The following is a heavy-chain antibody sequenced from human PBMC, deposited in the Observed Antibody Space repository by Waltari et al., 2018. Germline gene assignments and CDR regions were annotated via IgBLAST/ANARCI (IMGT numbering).Heavy chain of an antibody. D-gene: IGHD3-9*01. CDR2: IYSGGST. J-gene: IGHJ6*02. Sequence: VQLVESGGGVVQPGRSLRLPCAAHGFTVSSNHMSWVRQAPGKGLEWVSVIYSGGSTSYADSVKGRFTISRDNSKNTLYLQMNSLRAEDTAVYDCARSPNDILTDGGMDVWGQGTTVTVSS. CDR3: ARSPNDILTDGGMDV. V-gene: IGHV3-53*01. CDR1: GFTVSSNH.